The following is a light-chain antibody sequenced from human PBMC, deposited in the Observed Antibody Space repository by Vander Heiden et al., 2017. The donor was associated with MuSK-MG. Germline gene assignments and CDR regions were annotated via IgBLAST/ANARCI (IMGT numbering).Light chain of an antibody. CDR3: QSYDSSNVV. J-gene: IGLJ2*01. CDR2: EDN. Sequence: NFMLTQPHSVSESPGKTVTISCTRSSGSIASNHVQWYQQPPGSSPTAVIYEDNQRPSGVPDRFSGSIDSSSNSASLTISGLKTEDEADYYCQSYDSSNVVFGGGTKLTVL. V-gene: IGLV6-57*01. CDR1: SGSIASNH.